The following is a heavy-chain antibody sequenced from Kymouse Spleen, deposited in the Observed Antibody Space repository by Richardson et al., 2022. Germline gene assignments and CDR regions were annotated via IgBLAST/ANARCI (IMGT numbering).Heavy chain of an antibody. J-gene: IGHJ4*02. V-gene: IGHV4-59*01. CDR1: GGSISSYY. CDR3: ARTYSGSSSFDY. D-gene: IGHD1-26*01. CDR2: IYYSGST. Sequence: QVQLQESGPGLVKPSETLSLTCTVSGGSISSYYWSWIRQPPGKGLEWIGYIYYSGSTNYNPSLKSRVTISVDTSKNQFSLKLSSVTAADTAVYYCARTYSGSSSFDYWGQGTLVTVSS.